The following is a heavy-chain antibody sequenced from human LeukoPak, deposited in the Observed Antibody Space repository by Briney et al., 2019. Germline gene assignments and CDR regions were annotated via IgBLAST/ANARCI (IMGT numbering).Heavy chain of an antibody. CDR1: GGSFSGYY. CDR2: INHSGTT. V-gene: IGHV4-34*01. CDR3: ATPSILGATGAFDI. J-gene: IGHJ3*02. Sequence: SVTLSLTCAVYGGSFSGYYSNWIRQPPGKGLEWIGEINHSGTTNYNPSLKSRVTISVDTSNNHFSLKLSSVTAADTAVYYCATPSILGATGAFDIWGQGTMVTVSS. D-gene: IGHD1-26*01.